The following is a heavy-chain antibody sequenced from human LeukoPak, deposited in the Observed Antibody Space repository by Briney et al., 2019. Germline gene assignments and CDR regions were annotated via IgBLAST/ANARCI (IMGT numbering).Heavy chain of an antibody. Sequence: ASVKVSCKASGYTFTSYGISWVRQAPGQGLEWMGWISAYNGNTNYAQKLQGRVTTTTDTSTSTAYMEMRSLRSDDTAVYYCARVSLVNYYYYYMDVWGKGTTVTVSS. CDR1: GYTFTSYG. J-gene: IGHJ6*03. CDR3: ARVSLVNYYYYYMDV. CDR2: ISAYNGNT. V-gene: IGHV1-18*01. D-gene: IGHD3-9*01.